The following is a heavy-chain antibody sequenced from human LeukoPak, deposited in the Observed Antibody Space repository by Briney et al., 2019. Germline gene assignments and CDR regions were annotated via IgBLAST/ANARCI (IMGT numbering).Heavy chain of an antibody. J-gene: IGHJ1*01. CDR2: MYYSGST. CDR3: ARGEDGDYYFQH. D-gene: IGHD4-17*01. Sequence: PSETLSLTCTVSGGSISSSSYYWGWIRQPPGKGLEWIGSMYYSGSTYYNPSLKSRVTISVDTSKNQFSLKLSSVTAADTAVYYCARGEDGDYYFQHWGQGTLVTVSS. V-gene: IGHV4-39*01. CDR1: GGSISSSSYY.